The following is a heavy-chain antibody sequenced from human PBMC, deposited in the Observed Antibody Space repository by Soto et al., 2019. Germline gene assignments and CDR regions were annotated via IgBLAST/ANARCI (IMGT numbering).Heavy chain of an antibody. J-gene: IGHJ4*02. V-gene: IGHV1-69*12. CDR3: AREVLNWNDPGTGNDY. CDR1: GGTFSSYA. Sequence: QVQLVQSGAEVKKPGSSVKVSCKASGGTFSSYAISWVRQAPGQGLEWMGGIIPIFGTANYAQKFQGRVTITADEHTXXAYMELSSLRSEDTAVYYCAREVLNWNDPGTGNDYWGQGTLVTVSS. CDR2: IIPIFGTA. D-gene: IGHD1-1*01.